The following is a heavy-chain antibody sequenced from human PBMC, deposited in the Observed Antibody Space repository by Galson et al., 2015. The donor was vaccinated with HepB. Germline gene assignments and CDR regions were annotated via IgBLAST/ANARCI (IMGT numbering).Heavy chain of an antibody. CDR1: GFTCSNYD. V-gene: IGHV3-23*01. CDR3: AKDRRVTIYGVVITH. Sequence: SLRLSCAASGFTCSNYDMSWVRQAPGKGLEWVSIISSSGDTNYADSVRGRFTISRDNSKNTLYLQMNSLRAEDTAVYYCAKDRRVTIYGVVITHWGQGTLVTVSS. J-gene: IGHJ1*01. CDR2: ISSSGDT. D-gene: IGHD3-3*01.